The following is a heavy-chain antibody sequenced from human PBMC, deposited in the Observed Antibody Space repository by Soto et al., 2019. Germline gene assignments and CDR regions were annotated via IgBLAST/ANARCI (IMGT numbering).Heavy chain of an antibody. Sequence: SETLSLTCAVYGGSFSGYYWSWIRQPPGKGLEWIGEINHSGSTNYNPSLKSRVTISVDTSKNQFSLKLSSVTAADTAVYYCARGLWVVVPAAIRYFQHWGQGTLVTVSS. CDR1: GGSFSGYY. CDR2: INHSGST. CDR3: ARGLWVVVPAAIRYFQH. J-gene: IGHJ1*01. D-gene: IGHD2-2*02. V-gene: IGHV4-34*01.